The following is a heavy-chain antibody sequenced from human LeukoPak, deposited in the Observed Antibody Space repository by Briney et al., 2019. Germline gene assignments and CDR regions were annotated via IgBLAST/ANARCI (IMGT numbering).Heavy chain of an antibody. CDR3: ARDTHYYDSSGFPNVAEYFQH. V-gene: IGHV1-69*04. CDR2: IIPILGIA. J-gene: IGHJ1*01. D-gene: IGHD3-22*01. CDR1: GGTFSSYA. Sequence: GASVKVSCKASGGTFSSYAISWVRQAPGQGLEWMGRIIPILGIANYAQKFQGRVTITADKSTSTAYMELSSLRSEDTAVYYCARDTHYYDSSGFPNVAEYFQHWGQGTLVTVSS.